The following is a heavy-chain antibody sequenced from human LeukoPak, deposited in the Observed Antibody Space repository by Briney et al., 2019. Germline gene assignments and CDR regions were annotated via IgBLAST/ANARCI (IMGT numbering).Heavy chain of an antibody. Sequence: GGSLRLSCAASGFTFKNYAMSWVRQAPGKGLEWLSAISDNGAYTWYADSVRGHFSISRDNSKNTLYLQMNSLRAEDTAVYYCAVQRGGDGYNTFDYWGQGTLVTVSS. D-gene: IGHD5-24*01. CDR1: GFTFKNYA. CDR2: ISDNGAYT. V-gene: IGHV3-23*01. J-gene: IGHJ4*02. CDR3: AVQRGGDGYNTFDY.